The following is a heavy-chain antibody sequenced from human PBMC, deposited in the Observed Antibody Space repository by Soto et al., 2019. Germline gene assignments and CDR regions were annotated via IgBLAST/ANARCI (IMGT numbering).Heavy chain of an antibody. CDR1: GFTFSSYG. J-gene: IGHJ6*02. CDR2: IWYDGSNK. CDR3: ARDGSSSWRIYYYYYGMDV. Sequence: GGSLRLSCAASGFTFSSYGMHWVRQAPGKGLEWVAVIWYDGSNKYYADSVKGRFTISRDNSKNTLYLQMNSLRAEDTAVYYCARDGSSSWRIYYYYYGMDVWGQGTTVTVSS. V-gene: IGHV3-33*01. D-gene: IGHD6-13*01.